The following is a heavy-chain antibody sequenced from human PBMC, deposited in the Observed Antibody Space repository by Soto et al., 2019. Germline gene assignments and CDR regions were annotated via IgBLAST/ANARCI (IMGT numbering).Heavy chain of an antibody. Sequence: PSETLSLTCTVSGVSISSYYWSWVRQPPGKGLEWIGYIYYSGSTTYNPSLKSRVTTSVDTSKNQFSLKLSSVTAADTAVYYCARASYYIWGSYRPYYFDYWGQGTLVTVSS. CDR1: GVSISSYY. D-gene: IGHD3-16*02. V-gene: IGHV4-59*08. J-gene: IGHJ4*02. CDR3: ARASYYIWGSYRPYYFDY. CDR2: IYYSGST.